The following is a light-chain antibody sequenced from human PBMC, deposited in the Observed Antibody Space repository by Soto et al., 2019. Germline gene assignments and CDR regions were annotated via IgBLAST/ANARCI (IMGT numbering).Light chain of an antibody. J-gene: IGKJ2*01. CDR2: GAS. CDR3: QQYNSWPPMYT. CDR1: QSVSSN. V-gene: IGKV3-15*01. Sequence: EIVMTQSPATLSVSPGERATLSSRASQSVSSNLAWYEQKPGQAPRLLIYGASTRATGIPARFSGSGSGTEFTLTISSLQSEDFAVYYCQQYNSWPPMYTFGQGTKLEIK.